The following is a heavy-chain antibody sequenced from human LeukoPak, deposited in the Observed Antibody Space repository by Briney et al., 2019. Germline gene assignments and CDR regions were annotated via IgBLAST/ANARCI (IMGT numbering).Heavy chain of an antibody. CDR1: GYTFTSCG. J-gene: IGHJ6*03. CDR3: ARGGIQLWFGYMDV. CDR2: ISAYNGNT. V-gene: IGHV1-18*01. D-gene: IGHD5-18*01. Sequence: ASVKVSCKAAGYTFTSCGISWVRQAPGQGLEGMGWISAYNGNTNYAQKLQGRVTMTTDTSTSTAYMELRSLRSDDTAVYYCARGGIQLWFGYMDVWGKGTTVTISS.